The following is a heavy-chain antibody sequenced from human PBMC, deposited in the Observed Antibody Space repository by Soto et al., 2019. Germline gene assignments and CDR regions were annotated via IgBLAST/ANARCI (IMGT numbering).Heavy chain of an antibody. V-gene: IGHV3-30*18. CDR3: AKVSGSYRWVDAFDI. CDR1: GFTFSSYG. D-gene: IGHD3-16*02. J-gene: IGHJ3*02. CDR2: ISYDGSNK. Sequence: GGSLRLSCAASGFTFSSYGMHWVRQAPGKGLEWVAVISYDGSNKYYADSVKGRFTISRDNSKNTLYLQMNSLRAEDTAVYYCAKVSGSYRWVDAFDIWGQGTMVTVSS.